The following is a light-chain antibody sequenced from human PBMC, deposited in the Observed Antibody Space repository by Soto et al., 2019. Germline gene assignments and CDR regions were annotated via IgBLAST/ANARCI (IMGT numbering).Light chain of an antibody. J-gene: IGKJ1*01. CDR2: LGS. V-gene: IGKV2-28*01. CDR1: QSLLHSNGYNS. CDR3: MQALQTRT. Sequence: DIVMTQSTLSLPVTPGEPASISCRSSQSLLHSNGYNSLDWYLQKPGQSPQLLIYLGSNRASGVPDRVSGSGSGTDFTLKISRVEAEDVGVYYCMQALQTRTFGQGTKVEIK.